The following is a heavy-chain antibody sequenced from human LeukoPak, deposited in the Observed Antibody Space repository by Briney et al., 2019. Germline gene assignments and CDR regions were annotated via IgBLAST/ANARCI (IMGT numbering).Heavy chain of an antibody. CDR1: GFTFSSYG. CDR2: MSSDGNNQ. J-gene: IGHJ4*02. V-gene: IGHV3-30*19. D-gene: IGHD1-26*01. Sequence: GGSLRLSCAASGFTFSSYGMHWVRQAPGKGLEWVAVMSSDGNNQYYADSVKGRFTISRGSFNNTLYLQMNSLRDEDTAVFYCAREGYSGRYYFPFDYWGQGTLVTVSS. CDR3: AREGYSGRYYFPFDY.